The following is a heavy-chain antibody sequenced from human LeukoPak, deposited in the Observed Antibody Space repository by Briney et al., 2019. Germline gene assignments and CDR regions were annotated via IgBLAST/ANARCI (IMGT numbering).Heavy chain of an antibody. CDR1: GFIFTSYW. V-gene: IGHV3-7*01. CDR2: INQAGGDK. Sequence: GGSLRLSCEVSGFIFTSYWMNWVRQAPGKGLEWAANINQAGGDKYYADSVRGRFTISRDNAKNSLYLQMNNLRAEDTAVYYCGRGDPDYWGQGTMVTVSS. CDR3: GRGDPDY. J-gene: IGHJ4*02.